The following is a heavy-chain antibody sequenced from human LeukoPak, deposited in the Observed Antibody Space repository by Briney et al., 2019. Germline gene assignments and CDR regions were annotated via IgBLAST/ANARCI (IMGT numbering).Heavy chain of an antibody. V-gene: IGHV4-59*01. CDR3: ARDRRRFLEWLSSPHYYYYMDV. CDR1: AGSFSGYY. Sequence: SETLSLTCAVYAGSFSGYYWSWVRQAPGKGLEWIGYIYYSGSTNYNPSLKSRVTISVDTSKNQFSLKLSSVTAADTAVYYCARDRRRFLEWLSSPHYYYYMDVWGKGTTVTVSS. CDR2: IYYSGST. J-gene: IGHJ6*03. D-gene: IGHD3-3*01.